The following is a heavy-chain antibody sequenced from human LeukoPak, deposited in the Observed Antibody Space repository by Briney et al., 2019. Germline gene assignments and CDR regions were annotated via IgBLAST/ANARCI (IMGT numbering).Heavy chain of an antibody. J-gene: IGHJ3*02. D-gene: IGHD3-22*01. CDR2: ISAYNGNT. CDR1: GYTFTSYG. V-gene: IGHV1-18*01. Sequence: ASVKVSCKASGYTFTSYGISWVRQAPGQGLEWMGWISAYNGNTNYAQKFQGRVTMTTDTSTSTAYMELRSLRSDDTAVYYCARDNGEFYYEGETDACDIWGQGTMVTVSS. CDR3: ARDNGEFYYEGETDACDI.